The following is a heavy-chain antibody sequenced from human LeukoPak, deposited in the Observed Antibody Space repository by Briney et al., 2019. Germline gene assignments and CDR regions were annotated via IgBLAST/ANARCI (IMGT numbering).Heavy chain of an antibody. Sequence: GGSLRLSCAASGFTFSNYALHWVRQAPGKGLEWVAVISYDDTNKYYVDSVKGRFTISRDNSKNTLYLQMNSLRAEDTAVYYCARGRRGYCSSTSCQLNKNWFDPWGQGTLVTVSS. CDR3: ARGRRGYCSSTSCQLNKNWFDP. V-gene: IGHV3-30*04. J-gene: IGHJ5*02. CDR2: ISYDDTNK. D-gene: IGHD2-2*01. CDR1: GFTFSNYA.